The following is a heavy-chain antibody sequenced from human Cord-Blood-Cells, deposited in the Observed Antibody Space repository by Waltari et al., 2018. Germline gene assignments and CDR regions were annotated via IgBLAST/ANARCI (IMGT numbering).Heavy chain of an antibody. CDR3: ARRLATIFGVVIGFDY. V-gene: IGHV4-39*01. D-gene: IGHD3-3*01. J-gene: IGHJ4*02. CDR2: IYYSGST. Sequence: QLQLQESGPGLVKPSETLSLTCTVSGGSISSSSYYWRWIRQPPGKGLEWIGSIYYSGSTYYNPSLKSRVTISVDTSKNQFSLKLSSVTAADTAVYYCARRLATIFGVVIGFDYWGQGTLGTVSS. CDR1: GGSISSSSYY.